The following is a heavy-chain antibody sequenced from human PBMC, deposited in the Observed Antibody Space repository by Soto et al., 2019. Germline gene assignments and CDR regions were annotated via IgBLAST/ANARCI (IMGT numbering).Heavy chain of an antibody. V-gene: IGHV4-30-2*01. Sequence: SETLSLTCAVSGDSISRGGFSWTWLRQPPGQGLEWIGYIYQGGTTDYNPSLKSRVSMSVDRARNQFSLFLTSVTAADTAVYYCARSLNWHYPFEYWGQGALVTVSS. CDR2: IYQGGTT. CDR3: ARSLNWHYPFEY. D-gene: IGHD1-7*01. J-gene: IGHJ4*02. CDR1: GDSISRGGFS.